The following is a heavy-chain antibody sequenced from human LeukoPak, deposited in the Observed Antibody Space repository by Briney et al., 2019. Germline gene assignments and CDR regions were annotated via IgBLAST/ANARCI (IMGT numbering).Heavy chain of an antibody. Sequence: PSETLSLTCTVSGGSISSYYWSWIRQPPGKGLEWIGYIYYSGSTNYNPSLKSRVTISVDTSKNQFSLKLSSVTAADTGVYYWARGSWFESFFFDYWGQGTLVTVSS. V-gene: IGHV4-59*01. D-gene: IGHD3-10*01. J-gene: IGHJ4*02. CDR3: ARGSWFESFFFDY. CDR2: IYYSGST. CDR1: GGSISSYY.